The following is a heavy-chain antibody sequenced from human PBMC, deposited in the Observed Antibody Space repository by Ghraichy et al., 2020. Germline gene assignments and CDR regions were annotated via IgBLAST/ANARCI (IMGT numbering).Heavy chain of an antibody. J-gene: IGHJ4*02. CDR3: ANSYSGSFHFDY. D-gene: IGHD1-26*01. Sequence: GGSLRLSCAASGFTFSSYAMSWVRQAPGKGLEWVSAISGSGTSTYFADSVKGRFTISRDNSRNTLYLQMNSLRAEDTAIYYCANSYSGSFHFDYWGQGTLVTVTS. CDR1: GFTFSSYA. CDR2: ISGSGTST. V-gene: IGHV3-23*01.